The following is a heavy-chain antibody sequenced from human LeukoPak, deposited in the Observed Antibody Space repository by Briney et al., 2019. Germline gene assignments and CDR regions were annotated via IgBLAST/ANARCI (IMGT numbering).Heavy chain of an antibody. V-gene: IGHV3-20*04. D-gene: IGHD3-10*01. J-gene: IGHJ4*02. CDR1: GFTFDAYG. CDR3: AREGGGITMVRGVYFDY. CDR2: INWNGGST. Sequence: GGSLRLSCAASGFTFDAYGMSWVRQAPGKGLEWVSGINWNGGSTGYADSVKGRFTISRDNAKNSLYLQMNSLRAEDTALYYCAREGGGITMVRGVYFDYWGQGTLVTVSS.